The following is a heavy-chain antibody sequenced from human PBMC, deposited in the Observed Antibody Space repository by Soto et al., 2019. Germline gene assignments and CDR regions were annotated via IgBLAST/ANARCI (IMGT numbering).Heavy chain of an antibody. Sequence: QVHLVQSGAEVKKPGASVKVSCQGSDYAFTTYGITWVRQAPGQGLEWMGWISAHNGNTNYAQKLQGRVTVTRDTSTSTAYMVLRSLRYDDTAVYYCARGRYGDYWGQGALVTVSS. V-gene: IGHV1-18*01. CDR2: ISAHNGNT. J-gene: IGHJ4*02. CDR3: ARGRYGDY. D-gene: IGHD1-1*01. CDR1: DYAFTTYG.